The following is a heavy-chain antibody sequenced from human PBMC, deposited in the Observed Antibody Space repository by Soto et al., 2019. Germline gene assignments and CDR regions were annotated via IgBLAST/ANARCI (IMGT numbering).Heavy chain of an antibody. CDR2: INPSGGST. V-gene: IGHV1-46*01. CDR3: ARDRNSNYNYYYYMDV. D-gene: IGHD4-4*01. CDR1: GYTFTSYY. J-gene: IGHJ6*03. Sequence: ASVKVSCKASGYTFTSYYMHWVRQAPGQGLEWMGIINPSGGSTSYAQKFQGRVTITRDTSASTAYMELSSLRSEDTAVYYCARDRNSNYNYYYYMDVWGKGTTVTVSS.